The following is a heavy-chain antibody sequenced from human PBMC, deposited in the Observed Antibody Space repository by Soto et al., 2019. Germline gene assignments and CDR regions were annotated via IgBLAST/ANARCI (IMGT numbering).Heavy chain of an antibody. CDR3: AILSPGSSSGWVLGDYACDI. CDR1: GGTFSSYA. D-gene: IGHD6-13*01. CDR2: IIPIFGTA. Sequence: QVQLVQSGAEVKKPGSSVKVSCKASGGTFSSYAISWVRQAPGQGLEWMGGIIPIFGTANYAQKFQGRVTITADESTSTAYRELSSLRAEDTAVYYCAILSPGSSSGWVLGDYACDIWGQGTMVTVSS. V-gene: IGHV1-69*01. J-gene: IGHJ3*02.